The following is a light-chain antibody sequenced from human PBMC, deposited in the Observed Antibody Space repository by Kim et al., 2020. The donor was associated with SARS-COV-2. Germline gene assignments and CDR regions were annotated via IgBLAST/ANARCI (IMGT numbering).Light chain of an antibody. J-gene: IGKJ2*01. V-gene: IGKV3-20*01. CDR3: QQYVTSPPFT. CDR1: QSVAGKY. Sequence: EIVLTQSPCTLSLSPGETATLSCRASQSVAGKYLAWYQQKTGQAPRLLIYGASNRATGIPDRFSGSGSGTDFTLTISRLEPEDFAVYYCQQYVTSPPFTFGQGTKLEI. CDR2: GAS.